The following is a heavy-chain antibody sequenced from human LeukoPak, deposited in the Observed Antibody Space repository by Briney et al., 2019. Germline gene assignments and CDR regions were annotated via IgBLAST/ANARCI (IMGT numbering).Heavy chain of an antibody. CDR2: ISGSGGST. CDR1: GFTFSSYG. D-gene: IGHD3-10*01. CDR3: AKDLFPMVRGVEGY. V-gene: IGHV3-23*01. Sequence: PGGSLRLSCAASGFTFSSYGMSWVRQAPGKGLEWVSAISGSGGSTYYADSVKGRFTISRDNSKNTLYLQMNSLRAEDTAVYYCAKDLFPMVRGVEGYWGQGTLVTVSS. J-gene: IGHJ4*02.